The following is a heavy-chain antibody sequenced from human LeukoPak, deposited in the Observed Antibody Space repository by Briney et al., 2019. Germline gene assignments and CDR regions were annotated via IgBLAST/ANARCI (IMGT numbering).Heavy chain of an antibody. D-gene: IGHD2-15*01. CDR2: ISYDGSNK. V-gene: IGHV3-30-3*01. CDR1: GFTFSSYA. Sequence: GGSLRLSCAASGFTFSSYAMHWVRQAPGKGLEWVAVISYDGSNKYYADSVKGRFTISRDNSKNTLYLQMNSLRAEDTAVYYCAKDPGYCSGNSCYYFDYWGQGTLVTVSS. CDR3: AKDPGYCSGNSCYYFDY. J-gene: IGHJ4*02.